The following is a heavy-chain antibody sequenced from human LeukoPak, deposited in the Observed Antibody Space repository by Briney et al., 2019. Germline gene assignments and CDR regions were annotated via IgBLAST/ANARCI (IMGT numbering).Heavy chain of an antibody. Sequence: PGGSLRLSCAASGFTFSSYSMNWVRQAPGKGRERVSSISRSSSYIYYADSVKGRFTISRDNAKNSLYLQMNSLRAEDTAVYYCARDLRSSGWYYFDYWGQGTLVTVSS. CDR1: GFTFSSYS. J-gene: IGHJ4*02. V-gene: IGHV3-21*01. D-gene: IGHD6-19*01. CDR2: ISRSSSYI. CDR3: ARDLRSSGWYYFDY.